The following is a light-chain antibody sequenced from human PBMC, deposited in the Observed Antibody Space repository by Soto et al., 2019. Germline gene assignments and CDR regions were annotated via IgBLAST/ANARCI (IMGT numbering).Light chain of an antibody. CDR3: AAWDDSMSGFV. CDR1: SSNIGSNS. Sequence: QSVLTQPPSASGTPGQRVTISCSGSSSNIGSNSVNWYQQLPGTAPKLLIYSNNQRPSGVPDRFSGSKSGTSASLAISGLQSEDEADYYCAAWDDSMSGFVFGTGTTVTV. J-gene: IGLJ1*01. V-gene: IGLV1-44*01. CDR2: SNN.